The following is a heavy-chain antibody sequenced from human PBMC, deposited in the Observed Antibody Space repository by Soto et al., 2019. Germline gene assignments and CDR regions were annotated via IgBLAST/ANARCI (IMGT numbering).Heavy chain of an antibody. J-gene: IGHJ4*02. CDR2: IWYDGNNK. V-gene: IGHV3-33*01. Sequence: QVQLVESAGGVVQPGRSLRLSCAASGFTFSSYGMHWVRQAPGKGLEWVAVIWYDGNNKYYADSVKGRFTISRDNSKNTLYLQMNSLRADDTAVYYCARDYYYDSSGCIDYWGQGTLVTVSS. CDR1: GFTFSSYG. CDR3: ARDYYYDSSGCIDY. D-gene: IGHD3-22*01.